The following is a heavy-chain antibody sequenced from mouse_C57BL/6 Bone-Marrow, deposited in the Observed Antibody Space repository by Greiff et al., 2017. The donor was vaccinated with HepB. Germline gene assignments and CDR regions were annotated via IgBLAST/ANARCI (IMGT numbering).Heavy chain of an antibody. V-gene: IGHV5-12*01. CDR2: ISNGGGST. Sequence: EVMLVESGGGLVQPGGSLKLSCAASGFTFSDYYMYWVRQTPEKRLEWVAYISNGGGSTYYPDTVKGRFTISRDNAKNTLYLQMSRLKSEDTAMYYCARHIEDGYPYAMDYWGQGTSVTVSS. CDR1: GFTFSDYY. CDR3: ARHIEDGYPYAMDY. D-gene: IGHD2-3*01. J-gene: IGHJ4*01.